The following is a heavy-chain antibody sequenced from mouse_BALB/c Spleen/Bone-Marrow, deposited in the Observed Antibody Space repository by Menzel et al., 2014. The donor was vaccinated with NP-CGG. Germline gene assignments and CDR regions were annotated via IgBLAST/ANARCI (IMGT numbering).Heavy chain of an antibody. D-gene: IGHD2-3*01. Sequence: EVHLVESGPSLVKPSQTLSLPCSVTGDSITSGYWNWIRKFPGNKLEYMGYISYSGSTYYSPSLKSRISITRDTSKNXYYLQLNSVTTEDTATYYCATYDGFYFDYWGQGTTLTVSS. V-gene: IGHV3-8*02. CDR1: GDSITSGY. CDR3: ATYDGFYFDY. J-gene: IGHJ2*01. CDR2: ISYSGST.